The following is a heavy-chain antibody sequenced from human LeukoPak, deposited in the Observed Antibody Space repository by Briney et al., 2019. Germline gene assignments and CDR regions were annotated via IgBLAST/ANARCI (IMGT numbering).Heavy chain of an antibody. V-gene: IGHV1-18*01. J-gene: IGHJ5*02. CDR3: ARVPSTDAVGWFDP. CDR2: ISAYNGNT. Sequence: GASVKVSCKTSGYTFTSYGIIWVRQAPGQGLEWLGWISAYNGNTKYAQKFQGRVTMTTETSTSTAYMELRSLRSDDTAVYFCARVPSTDAVGWFDPWGHGTLVTVSS. CDR1: GYTFTSYG.